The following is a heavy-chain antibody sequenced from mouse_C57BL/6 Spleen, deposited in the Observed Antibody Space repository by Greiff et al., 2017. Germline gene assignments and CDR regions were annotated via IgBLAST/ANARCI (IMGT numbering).Heavy chain of an antibody. J-gene: IGHJ2*01. D-gene: IGHD2-1*01. CDR3: AREGRKIYYGNYLDY. V-gene: IGHV1-69*01. Sequence: QVQLKQPGAELVMPGASVKLSCKASGYTFTSYWMHWVKQRPGQGLEWIGEIDPSDSYTNYNQKFKGKSTLTVDKSSSTAYMQLSSLTSEDSAVYNCAREGRKIYYGNYLDYWGQGTTLTVSS. CDR1: GYTFTSYW. CDR2: IDPSDSYT.